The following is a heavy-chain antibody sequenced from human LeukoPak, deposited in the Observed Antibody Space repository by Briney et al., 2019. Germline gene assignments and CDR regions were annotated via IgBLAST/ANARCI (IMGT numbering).Heavy chain of an antibody. J-gene: IGHJ6*04. Sequence: SETLSLTCFVSCASVYNGHYYRNGLRQPPGKGLEWIAYIYHSGCTNYNPSLKSRVSISLDTSKNQFSLKLLSVTTADTAIYYCARGIVRGAGVYYGIDVWGKGTTVTVSS. CDR1: CASVYNGHYY. CDR3: ARGIVRGAGVYYGIDV. V-gene: IGHV4-61*01. CDR2: IYHSGCT. D-gene: IGHD3-10*02.